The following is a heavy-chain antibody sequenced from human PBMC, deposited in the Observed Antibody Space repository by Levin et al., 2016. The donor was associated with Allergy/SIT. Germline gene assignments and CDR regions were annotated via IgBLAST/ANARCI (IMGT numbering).Heavy chain of an antibody. Sequence: SETLSLTCIVSGGSINSNSYYWGWIRQSPGKGLEWIGSVFDSGHTYYNPSLKSRVTISVHTSKTQFSLTLTSVTAADTGIYYCARPGIGVADFGDHWGQGILVTVSS. CDR1: GGSINSNSYY. CDR2: VFDSGHT. D-gene: IGHD6-19*01. V-gene: IGHV4-39*01. J-gene: IGHJ5*02. CDR3: ARPGIGVADFGDH.